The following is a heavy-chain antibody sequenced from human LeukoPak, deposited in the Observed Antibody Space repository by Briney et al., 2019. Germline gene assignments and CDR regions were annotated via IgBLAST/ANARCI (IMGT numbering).Heavy chain of an antibody. CDR2: ISAYNGNT. CDR1: GYTFTNYG. CDR3: ARTPYYDFWSGYYHFDY. J-gene: IGHJ4*02. D-gene: IGHD3-3*01. Sequence: GASVKVSCKASGYTFTNYGINWVRQAPGQGLEWMGWISAYNGNTNYAQNFQGRVTMTTVTSTSTACMELRGLRSDDTAVYYCARTPYYDFWSGYYHFDYWAQGTLVTVSS. V-gene: IGHV1-18*01.